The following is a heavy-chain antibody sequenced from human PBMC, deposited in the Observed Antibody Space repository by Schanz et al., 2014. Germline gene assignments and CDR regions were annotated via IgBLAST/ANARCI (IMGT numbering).Heavy chain of an antibody. V-gene: IGHV3-33*01. D-gene: IGHD4-17*01. CDR3: VRDTDYHFDY. J-gene: IGHJ4*02. CDR2: IWYDGNNK. CDR1: GFTFSSYG. Sequence: QVQLVESGGGVVQPGRSLRLSCAASGFTFSSYGMHWVRQAPGKGLEWVAVIWYDGNNKYYADSVKGRFTISRDNSKNILYLQMNSLRAEDTAVYYCVRDTDYHFDYWGQGTLVTVSS.